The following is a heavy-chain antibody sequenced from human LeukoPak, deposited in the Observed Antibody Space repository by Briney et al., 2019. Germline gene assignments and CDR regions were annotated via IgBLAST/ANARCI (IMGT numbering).Heavy chain of an antibody. D-gene: IGHD5-18*01. CDR1: GGSISSSNYY. J-gene: IGHJ4*02. CDR2: IFNSGST. Sequence: KPSETLSLTCTVSGGSISSSNYYWGWIRQPPGKGLEWIGSIFNSGSTYYNPSLKSRVTISVDLSKNQFSLKLSSVTAADTALYYCARYKDGYNYYFNPWGQGTLVSVSS. V-gene: IGHV4-39*07. CDR3: ARYKDGYNYYFNP.